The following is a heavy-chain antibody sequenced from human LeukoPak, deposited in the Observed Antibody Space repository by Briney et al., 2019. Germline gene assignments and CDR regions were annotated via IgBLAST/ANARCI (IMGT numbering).Heavy chain of an antibody. Sequence: PSETLSLTCTVSGGSISNYHWGWIRQPPGKGLEWIGYIYYSGSTNDNPSLKSRVTISVDTSKNQFSLKLSSVTAADTAVYYCARRRDGYSEDFFDYWGQGTLVTVSS. V-gene: IGHV4-59*08. D-gene: IGHD5-24*01. J-gene: IGHJ4*02. CDR2: IYYSGST. CDR3: ARRRDGYSEDFFDY. CDR1: GGSISNYH.